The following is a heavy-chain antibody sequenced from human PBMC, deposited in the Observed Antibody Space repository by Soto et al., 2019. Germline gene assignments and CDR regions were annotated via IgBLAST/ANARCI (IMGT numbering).Heavy chain of an antibody. J-gene: IGHJ5*02. CDR1: GFSFSSYD. Sequence: GGSLRLSCAASGFSFSSYDMHWVRQATGKGLEWVSAIGTAGDTYYPGSVKGRFTISRENAKNSLYLQMNSLGSWDTAVYYCARASLAWSLDPWGQGTLVTVSS. CDR2: IGTAGDT. D-gene: IGHD3-3*01. CDR3: ARASLAWSLDP. V-gene: IGHV3-13*04.